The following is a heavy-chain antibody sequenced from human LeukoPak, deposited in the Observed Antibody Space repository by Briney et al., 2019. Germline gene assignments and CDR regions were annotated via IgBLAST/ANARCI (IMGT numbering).Heavy chain of an antibody. CDR1: GGSISSGSYY. CDR2: IYIGGST. V-gene: IGHV4-61*02. D-gene: IGHD6-19*01. CDR3: AREQWLPYFDY. Sequence: SETLSLTCTVSGGSISSGSYYWSWIRQPAGKELEWIGRIYIGGSTNYNPSLKSRVIISKDTSKNQFSLKLSSVTAADTAVYYCAREQWLPYFDYWGQGTLVTVSS. J-gene: IGHJ4*02.